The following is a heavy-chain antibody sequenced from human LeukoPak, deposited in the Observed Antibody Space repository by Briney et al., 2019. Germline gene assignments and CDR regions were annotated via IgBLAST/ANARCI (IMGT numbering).Heavy chain of an antibody. CDR3: ARGFRGDNFDY. V-gene: IGHV4-39*07. Sequence: PSETLSLTCTVSGGSISSSSYYWGWIRQSPGKGLEWIGTIHPSESTDYNPSLKSRVTISLHPSKNQFSLKLSSVTAADTAVYYCARGFRGDNFDYWGQGTLVTVSS. D-gene: IGHD7-27*01. CDR2: IHPSEST. J-gene: IGHJ4*02. CDR1: GGSISSSSYY.